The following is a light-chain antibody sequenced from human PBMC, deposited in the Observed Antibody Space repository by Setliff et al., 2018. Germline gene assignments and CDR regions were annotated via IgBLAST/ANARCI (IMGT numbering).Light chain of an antibody. CDR3: CSYAGIHTLI. Sequence: QPVLSQPRPVSGSPGQSVTIPCTGTSSDVGPYVHVSWYQQHPDPAPKLILYDVNNRPSGVPDRFSGSKFGNTASLTISGLQTEDEADFYCCSYAGIHTLIFGGGTKVTVL. CDR1: SSDVGPYVH. J-gene: IGLJ2*01. V-gene: IGLV2-11*01. CDR2: DVN.